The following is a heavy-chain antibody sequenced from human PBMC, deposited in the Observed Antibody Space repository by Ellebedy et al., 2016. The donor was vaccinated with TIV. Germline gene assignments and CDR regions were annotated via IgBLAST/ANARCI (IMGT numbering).Heavy chain of an antibody. Sequence: SETLSLXXNVSGGSISGTYTSYYWGWIRQPPGKGLEWIGSIYDSGRTHYNPSLKSRVTISVDTSKNQFSLKLSSVTAADTAVYYCARQTKGSETYGHFDYWGQGTLVTVSS. CDR1: GGSISGTYTSYY. CDR2: IYDSGRT. V-gene: IGHV4-39*01. J-gene: IGHJ4*02. D-gene: IGHD3-10*01. CDR3: ARQTKGSETYGHFDY.